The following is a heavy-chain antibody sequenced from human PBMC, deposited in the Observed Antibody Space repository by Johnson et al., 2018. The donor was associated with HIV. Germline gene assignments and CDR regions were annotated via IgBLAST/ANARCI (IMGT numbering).Heavy chain of an antibody. CDR3: AKESYTGGLDI. V-gene: IGHV3-11*04. D-gene: IGHD4-23*01. CDR1: GFTFSDCY. Sequence: QVQLVESGGGLVKSGGSLRLSCAASGFTFSDCYMSWIRQGPGGGLECIAYISSSGRTIYYADSVKGRFTISRDNSKNTLYLQMNSLRAEDTAVYDCAKESYTGGLDIWGQGTMVTVSS. CDR2: ISSSGRTI. J-gene: IGHJ3*02.